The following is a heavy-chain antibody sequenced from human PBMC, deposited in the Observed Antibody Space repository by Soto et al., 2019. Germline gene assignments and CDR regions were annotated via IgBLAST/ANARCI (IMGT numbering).Heavy chain of an antibody. CDR2: VSSTGST. CDR3: ARFSPPRKSYDSNPGWFDP. J-gene: IGHJ5*02. V-gene: IGHV4-59*01. D-gene: IGHD3-22*01. CDR1: GGSLNSYY. Sequence: SETLSLTCTVSGGSLNSYYWTWIRQSPWKGLEWIGYVSSTGSTNYNPSLKSRLTMSLDTSTNEVSLSLTSVTAADAAVYFCARFSPPRKSYDSNPGWFDPWGQGIMVTVSS.